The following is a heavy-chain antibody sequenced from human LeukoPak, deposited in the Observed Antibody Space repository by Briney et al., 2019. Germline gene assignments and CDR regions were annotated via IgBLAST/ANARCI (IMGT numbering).Heavy chain of an antibody. CDR1: GYTFSDYF. Sequence: ASVKVSCKPSGYTFSDYFIHWVRQAPGQGLEWVGWISPYNGDSKYAQRLQGRVTMTTDASTSTAYMELRSLRSDDTAVYYCTRYCSGGACYAYDAFDIWGQGTMVTVSS. CDR2: ISPYNGDS. J-gene: IGHJ3*02. CDR3: TRYCSGGACYAYDAFDI. V-gene: IGHV1-18*04. D-gene: IGHD2-15*01.